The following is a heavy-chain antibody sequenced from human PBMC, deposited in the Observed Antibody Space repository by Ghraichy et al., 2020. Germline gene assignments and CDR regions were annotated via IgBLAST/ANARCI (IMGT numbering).Heavy chain of an antibody. CDR1: GFTFRDAW. V-gene: IGHV3-7*01. CDR3: ARDNVYFSRSIWYRVAAFDI. CDR2: IRHEGCEE. Sequence: GGSLRLSCAASGFTFRDAWMTWVRQAPGKGLEWVARIRHEGCEEKHLYSVRGRFTISRDNAENSVYLQMNSLRAEDTAVYYCARDNVYFSRSIWYRVAAFDIWCQGTMVPVSS. D-gene: IGHD2-2*02. J-gene: IGHJ3*02.